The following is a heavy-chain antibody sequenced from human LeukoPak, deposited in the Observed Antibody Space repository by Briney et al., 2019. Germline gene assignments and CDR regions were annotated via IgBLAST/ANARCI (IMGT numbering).Heavy chain of an antibody. CDR1: GFTFDDYA. J-gene: IGHJ4*02. CDR3: ATLGITMVVTPEDY. Sequence: GGSLRLSCAASGFTFDDYAMHWVRQAPGKGLEWVSLISGDGGSTYYADSVKGRFTISRDNRKNSLYLQMNSLRTEDTALYYCATLGITMVVTPEDYWGQGTLVTVSS. CDR2: ISGDGGST. V-gene: IGHV3-43*02. D-gene: IGHD4-23*01.